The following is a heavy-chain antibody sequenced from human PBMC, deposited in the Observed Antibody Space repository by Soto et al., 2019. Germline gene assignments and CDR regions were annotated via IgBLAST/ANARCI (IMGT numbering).Heavy chain of an antibody. D-gene: IGHD1-26*01. CDR2: IYHSGST. CDR3: TRATYSGSPIDN. V-gene: IGHV4-39*01. CDR1: GGSISSSDYH. J-gene: IGHJ4*02. Sequence: QLQLQESGPGLVKPSETLSLTCTVSGGSISSSDYHWDWIRQTPGKGLEWIGAIYHSGSTNYNPSLKSRVTISVDTSKDQFSLRLSSVTAADTALYYCTRATYSGSPIDNWGPGTLVTVSS.